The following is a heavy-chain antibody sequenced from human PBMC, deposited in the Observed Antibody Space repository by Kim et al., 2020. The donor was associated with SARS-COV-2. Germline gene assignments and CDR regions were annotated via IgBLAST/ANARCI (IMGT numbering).Heavy chain of an antibody. D-gene: IGHD6-19*01. CDR2: INSDGTTT. V-gene: IGHV3-74*01. CDR3: ARRQFSRGWYYFDY. J-gene: IGHJ4*02. CDR1: GFTFSSHW. Sequence: GGSLRLSCAASGFTFSSHWMHWVRQAPGKGLVWVSRINSDGTTTSYADSVKGRFTISRDNAKNTLYLQMNSLRAEDTAVYYCARRQFSRGWYYFDYWGQGTLVTVSS.